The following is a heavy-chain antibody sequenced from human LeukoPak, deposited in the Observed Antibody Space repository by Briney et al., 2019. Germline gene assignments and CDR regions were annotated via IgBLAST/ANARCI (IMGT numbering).Heavy chain of an antibody. CDR2: IKEDGSEK. CDR3: ARELRYFDWFYDAFDI. Sequence: GGSLRLSCAASGITFSSYWMSWVRQVPGKGLEWVANIKEDGSEKNYVDSVKGRFTISRDNAKNSLYLQMNSLRAEDTAVYYCARELRYFDWFYDAFDIWGQGTMVTVSS. D-gene: IGHD3-9*01. V-gene: IGHV3-7*01. CDR1: GITFSSYW. J-gene: IGHJ3*02.